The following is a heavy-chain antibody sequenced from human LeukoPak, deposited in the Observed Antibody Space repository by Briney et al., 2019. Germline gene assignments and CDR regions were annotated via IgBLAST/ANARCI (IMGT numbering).Heavy chain of an antibody. V-gene: IGHV3-15*01. D-gene: IGHD2-2*01. CDR3: TTEHNVVVPAAQTG. J-gene: IGHJ4*02. CDR1: GFTFSNAW. CDR2: IKSKTDGGTT. Sequence: GGSLRLSCAASGFTFSNAWMSWVRQAPGKGLEWVGRIKSKTDGGTTDYAAPVKGRFTISRDDSKNTLYLQMNSLKTEDTAVYYCTTEHNVVVPAAQTGWGQGTLVTVSS.